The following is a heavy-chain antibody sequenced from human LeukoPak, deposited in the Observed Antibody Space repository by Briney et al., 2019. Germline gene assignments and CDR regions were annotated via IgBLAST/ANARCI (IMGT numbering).Heavy chain of an antibody. CDR3: GRGRYSGYDWGYYYMDV. CDR1: GGSTSSGSYY. D-gene: IGHD5-12*01. V-gene: IGHV4-61*02. CDR2: IYTSGST. Sequence: SQTLSLTCTVSGGSTSSGSYYWSWIRQPAGKGLEWIGRIYTSGSTNYNPSLKSRVTISVDTSKNQFSLKLSSVTAADTAVYYCGRGRYSGYDWGYYYMDVWGKGTTVTVSS. J-gene: IGHJ6*03.